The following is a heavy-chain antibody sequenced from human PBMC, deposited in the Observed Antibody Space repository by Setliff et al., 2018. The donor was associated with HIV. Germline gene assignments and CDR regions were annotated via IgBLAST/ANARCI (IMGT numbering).Heavy chain of an antibody. V-gene: IGHV1-18*01. Sequence: ASVKVSCKASGYTFTSYGISWVRQAPGQGLEWMGWISAYNGNTNYAQKLQGRVTMTTDSSTSTAYMELRSLRSDDTAVYYCARDPKRYYDILTGYPSYYGMDVWGQGTTVTVSS. J-gene: IGHJ6*02. CDR1: GYTFTSYG. D-gene: IGHD3-9*01. CDR3: ARDPKRYYDILTGYPSYYGMDV. CDR2: ISAYNGNT.